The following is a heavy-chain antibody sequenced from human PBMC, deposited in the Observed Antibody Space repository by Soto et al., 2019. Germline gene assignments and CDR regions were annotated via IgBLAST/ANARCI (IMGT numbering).Heavy chain of an antibody. CDR3: ARGGRRSGSYADAFDI. J-gene: IGHJ3*02. V-gene: IGHV3-7*03. Sequence: AGGSLRLSCAASGFTFSSYWMSWVRQAPGKGLEWVANIKEDGSEKYYVDSVKGRFTISRDNAKNSLYLQMNSLKSDDTAVYYCARGGRRSGSYADAFDIWGQGTMVTVSS. D-gene: IGHD1-26*01. CDR2: IKEDGSEK. CDR1: GFTFSSYW.